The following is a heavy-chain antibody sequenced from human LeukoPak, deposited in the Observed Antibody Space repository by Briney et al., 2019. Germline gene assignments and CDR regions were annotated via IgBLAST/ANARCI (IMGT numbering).Heavy chain of an antibody. V-gene: IGHV4-39*07. D-gene: IGHD5-24*01. CDR3: ARAVRDGYNHFDY. CDR2: IYYSGST. Sequence: SETLSLTCTVSGGSISSSSYYWGWIRQPPGKGLEGIGSIYYSGSTYYNPSLKSRVTISVDTSKNQFSLKLSSVAAADTAVYYCARAVRDGYNHFDYWGQGTLVTVSS. J-gene: IGHJ4*02. CDR1: GGSISSSSYY.